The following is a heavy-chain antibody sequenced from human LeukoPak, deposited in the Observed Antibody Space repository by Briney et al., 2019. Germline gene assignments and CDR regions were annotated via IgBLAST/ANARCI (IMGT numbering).Heavy chain of an antibody. CDR3: ARDHTAPGLLSDY. J-gene: IGHJ4*02. V-gene: IGHV3-7*01. CDR1: GFTFSSHW. D-gene: IGHD2-21*02. CDR2: IKQDGSEK. Sequence: GGSLRLPCAASGFTFSSHWMSWVRQAPGKGLEWVANIKQDGSEKYYVDSVKGRFTISRDNAKNSLYLQMNSLRAEDTAVYYCARDHTAPGLLSDYWGQGTLVTVSS.